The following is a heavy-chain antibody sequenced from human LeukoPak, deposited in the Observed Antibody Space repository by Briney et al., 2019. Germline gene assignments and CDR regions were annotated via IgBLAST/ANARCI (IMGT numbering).Heavy chain of an antibody. CDR1: GGSFSGYY. D-gene: IGHD3-3*01. J-gene: IGHJ4*02. CDR3: ARAQYYDFWNGYYSPFDY. CDR2: ITHSGSS. V-gene: IGHV4-34*01. Sequence: NPSETLSLTCAVYGGSFSGYYWTWIRQPPGKGLEWIGEITHSGSSNYNPSLKSRVTISVDTSKNQFSLKLTSVTAADTAVYYCARAQYYDFWNGYYSPFDYWGQGTLVTVSS.